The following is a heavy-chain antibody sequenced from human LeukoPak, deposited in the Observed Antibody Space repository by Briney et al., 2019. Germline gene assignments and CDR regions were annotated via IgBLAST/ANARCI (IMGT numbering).Heavy chain of an antibody. J-gene: IGHJ6*03. V-gene: IGHV1-2*02. CDR2: INPNTAGT. D-gene: IGHD4-11*01. CDR3: ATSAGDYRAGHYHYMGV. Sequence: ASVKVSCKASGYTFTGYYFHWVRQAPGQGLEWMGWINPNTAGTNYAQKFLGGVTLTWDTSISTAYMELNRLTSDDTAVYYCATSAGDYRAGHYHYMGVWGKGTSVTVSS. CDR1: GYTFTGYY.